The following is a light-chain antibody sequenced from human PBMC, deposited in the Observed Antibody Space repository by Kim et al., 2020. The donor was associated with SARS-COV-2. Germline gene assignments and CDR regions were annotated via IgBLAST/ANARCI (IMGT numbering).Light chain of an antibody. CDR3: QSYDSSTSWV. J-gene: IGLJ3*02. CDR2: EDN. CDR1: SGSIASNY. Sequence: KTVTLSCTRSSGSIASNYVQWYQQRPGSAPTTVIYEDNQRPSGVPDRFSGSIDSSSNSASLTISGLKTEDEADYYCQSYDSSTSWVFGGGTQLTVL. V-gene: IGLV6-57*03.